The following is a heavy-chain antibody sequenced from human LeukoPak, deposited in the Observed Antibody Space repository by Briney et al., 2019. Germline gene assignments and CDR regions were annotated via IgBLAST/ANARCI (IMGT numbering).Heavy chain of an antibody. Sequence: NASQTLSLTCTVSGGSISSGDYYWSWIRQLPGKGLEWIGYIYYSGSTYYNPSLKSRVTISVDTSKKQLSLKLSSVTAADTAVYYCATMGASTAAFDIWGQGTMVTISS. CDR2: IYYSGST. J-gene: IGHJ3*02. CDR1: GGSISSGDYY. CDR3: ATMGASTAAFDI. D-gene: IGHD1-26*01. V-gene: IGHV4-31*03.